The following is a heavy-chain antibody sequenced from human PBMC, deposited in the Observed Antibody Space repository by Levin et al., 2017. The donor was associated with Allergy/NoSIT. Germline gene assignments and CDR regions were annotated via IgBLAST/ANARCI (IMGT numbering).Heavy chain of an antibody. V-gene: IGHV3-7*01. J-gene: IGHJ4*02. D-gene: IGHD7-27*01. Sequence: PGESLKISCAASGFTFSSYWMTWVRQAPGKGLEWVANIKEDGSEKYYVDSVKGRFTISRDNAKKSLDLQMNSLRVEDTAMYYCARTGEDYWGQGTLVTVSS. CDR1: GFTFSSYW. CDR3: ARTGEDY. CDR2: IKEDGSEK.